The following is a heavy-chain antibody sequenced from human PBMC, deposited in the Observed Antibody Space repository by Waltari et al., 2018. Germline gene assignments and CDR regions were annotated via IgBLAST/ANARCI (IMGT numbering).Heavy chain of an antibody. Sequence: QVQLQESGPGLVKPSETLSLTCTVSGGSISSYYWSWIRQPPGKGLEWIGYIYYSGSTNYNPSLKSRVTISVDTSKNQFSLKLSSVTAADTAVYYCASEGSGSYYDYYYMDVWGKGTTVTVSS. CDR3: ASEGSGSYYDYYYMDV. V-gene: IGHV4-59*01. D-gene: IGHD1-26*01. CDR1: GGSISSYY. J-gene: IGHJ6*03. CDR2: IYYSGST.